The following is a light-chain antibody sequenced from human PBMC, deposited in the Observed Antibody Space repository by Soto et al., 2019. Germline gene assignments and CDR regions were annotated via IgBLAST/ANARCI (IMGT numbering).Light chain of an antibody. CDR3: SSYTSSSTLVV. Sequence: QSALTQPASVSGSPGQSITISCTGTSSDVGGYNYVSWYQQHPGKAPKLMIYDVSNWPSGVSNRLSGSKSGNTASLTISGLQAEDEADYYCSSYTSSSTLVVFGGGTKVTVL. V-gene: IGLV2-14*01. J-gene: IGLJ2*01. CDR2: DVS. CDR1: SSDVGGYNY.